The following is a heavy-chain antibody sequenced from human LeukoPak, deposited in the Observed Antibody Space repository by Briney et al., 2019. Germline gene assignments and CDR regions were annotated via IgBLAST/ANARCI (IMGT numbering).Heavy chain of an antibody. Sequence: SETLSLTCAVYGGSFSGYYWSWIRQPPGKGLEWIGEINHSGSTNYNPSLKSRVTISVDTSKNQFSLKLSSVTAADTAVYYCARVPDPNYDFWSGYYTGDYYYYMDVWGKGTTVTVSS. CDR1: GGSFSGYY. CDR3: ARVPDPNYDFWSGYYTGDYYYYMDV. V-gene: IGHV4-34*01. CDR2: INHSGST. J-gene: IGHJ6*03. D-gene: IGHD3-3*01.